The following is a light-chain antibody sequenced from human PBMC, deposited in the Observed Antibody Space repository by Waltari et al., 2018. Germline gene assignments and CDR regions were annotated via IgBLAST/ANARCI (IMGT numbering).Light chain of an antibody. CDR2: ESA. CDR1: QNIDYY. CDR3: QQRSNWVLT. J-gene: IGKJ4*01. V-gene: IGKV3-11*01. Sequence: DIVLTQSPATLSLSPGERATLSCRASQNIDYYLAWYQLKPGQAPRLLIYESAIRATGIPARFSGSGSGTDFTLTISSLEAEDFATYYCQQRSNWVLTFGGGTKVELK.